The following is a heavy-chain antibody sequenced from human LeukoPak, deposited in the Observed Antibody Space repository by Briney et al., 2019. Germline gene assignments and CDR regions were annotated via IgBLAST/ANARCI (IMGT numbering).Heavy chain of an antibody. CDR1: GFTFSDYY. V-gene: IGHV3-11*04. Sequence: GGSLRLSCAASGFTFSDYYMSWIRQAPGKGLEWVSYISSSGSTIYYADSVKGRFTISRDNAKNSLYLQMNSLRAEDTAVYYCARLAYGSGRRTDYYYYYYMDVWGKGTTVTVSS. CDR2: ISSSGSTI. J-gene: IGHJ6*03. D-gene: IGHD3-10*01. CDR3: ARLAYGSGRRTDYYYYYYMDV.